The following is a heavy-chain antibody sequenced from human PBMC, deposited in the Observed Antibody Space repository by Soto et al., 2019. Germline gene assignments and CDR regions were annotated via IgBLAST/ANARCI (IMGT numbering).Heavy chain of an antibody. CDR3: AKGDWKLDYYYGMDV. CDR1: GFTFSSYA. Sequence: GGSLRLSCAASGFTFSSYAMSWVRQAPGKGLEWVSAISGSGGSTYYADSVKGRFTISRDNSKNTLYLQMNSLRAEDTAVYYCAKGDWKLDYYYGMDVWGQGTTVTVSS. CDR2: ISGSGGST. J-gene: IGHJ6*02. D-gene: IGHD1-1*01. V-gene: IGHV3-23*01.